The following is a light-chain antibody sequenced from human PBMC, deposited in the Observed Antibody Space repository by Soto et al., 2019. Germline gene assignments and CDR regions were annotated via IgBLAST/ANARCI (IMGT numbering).Light chain of an antibody. V-gene: IGKV3-11*01. CDR1: QSVSSY. CDR3: QQRSNWPWT. Sequence: EIVLTQSPATLSLSPGERATLSCRASQSVSSYLAWYKQKPGLAPRLLIYDASNRATGIPARFSGSGSGTDFTLTISGLEPEDFAVYYCQQRSNWPWTFGRGTKVEIK. J-gene: IGKJ1*01. CDR2: DAS.